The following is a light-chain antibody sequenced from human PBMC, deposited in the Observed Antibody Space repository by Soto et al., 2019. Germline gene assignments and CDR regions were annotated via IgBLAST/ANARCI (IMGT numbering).Light chain of an antibody. CDR1: QDINSY. V-gene: IGKV1D-16*01. J-gene: IGKJ4*01. CDR3: QQYNIYPLT. CDR2: AAS. Sequence: DVQMTQSPSSLSASVGDRVTITCRASQDINSYLAWYQQKPGNAPKSLIYAASSLQTGDPSRFSGSESGTDFTLTISNLQPEDSATYYCQQYNIYPLTFGGGTKVEIK.